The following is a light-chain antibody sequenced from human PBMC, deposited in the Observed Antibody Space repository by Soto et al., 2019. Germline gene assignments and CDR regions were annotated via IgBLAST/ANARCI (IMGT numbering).Light chain of an antibody. Sequence: EIVLTQSPATLSSFPGDRVTLSCRASQAVNTRLAWYQHKPGQAPRLLIYLASNRAAGVPARFSGSVSGTEFTLTISSLESEDFAVYFCQQYGDRPRTFGQGTKVDIK. V-gene: IGKV3D-11*03. J-gene: IGKJ1*01. CDR3: QQYGDRPRT. CDR2: LAS. CDR1: QAVNTR.